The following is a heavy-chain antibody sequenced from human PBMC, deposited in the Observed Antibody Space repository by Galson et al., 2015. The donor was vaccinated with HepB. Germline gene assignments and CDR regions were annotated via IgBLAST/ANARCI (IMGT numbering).Heavy chain of an antibody. V-gene: IGHV6-1*01. Sequence: CAISGDSVSSNSAAWNWIRQSPSRGLEWLGRTYYRSKWYNDYAVSVKSRITINPDTSKNQFSLQLNPVTPEDTAVYYCARENRGELRRWINDAFDIWGQGTMVTVSS. J-gene: IGHJ3*02. CDR1: GDSVSSNSAA. D-gene: IGHD1-26*01. CDR3: ARENRGELRRWINDAFDI. CDR2: TYYRSKWYN.